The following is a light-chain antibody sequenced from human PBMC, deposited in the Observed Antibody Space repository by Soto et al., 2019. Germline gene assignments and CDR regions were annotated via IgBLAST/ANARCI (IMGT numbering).Light chain of an antibody. CDR1: QTILYSPNNKNY. CDR2: WAS. Sequence: DIVMTQSPDSLAVSLAERATINSKSSQTILYSPNNKNYLAGYQHSPGQPPKLLISWASTRESGVPDRLSGSGSGTDFTLTINSLQAEDVAVYYCHQYYSSPLTFGGGTKVEVK. CDR3: HQYYSSPLT. J-gene: IGKJ4*01. V-gene: IGKV4-1*01.